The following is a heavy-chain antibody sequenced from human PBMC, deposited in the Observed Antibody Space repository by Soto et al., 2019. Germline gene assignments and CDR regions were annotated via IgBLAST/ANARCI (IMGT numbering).Heavy chain of an antibody. D-gene: IGHD5-18*01. CDR1: DGSISNFY. CDR3: ARAGGYSYGYSYYYYGMDV. V-gene: IGHV4-59*01. J-gene: IGHJ6*02. CDR2: ISSSGNT. Sequence: SETLSLTCTVSDGSISNFYWSWIRQPPGKGLEWIGYISSSGNTNYNPSLKSRVTISVDTSKNQFSLKLSSVTAADTAVYYCARAGGYSYGYSYYYYGMDVWGQGTTVTVSS.